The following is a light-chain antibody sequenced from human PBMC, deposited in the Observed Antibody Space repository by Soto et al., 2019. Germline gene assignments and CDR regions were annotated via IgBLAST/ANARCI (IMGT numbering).Light chain of an antibody. CDR1: DNDVGRYDY. J-gene: IGLJ2*01. V-gene: IGLV2-8*01. CDR2: EVT. CDR3: MSYAGGNSVT. Sequence: QSALTQPPSASGSLGLSVTLSCSGTDNDVGRYDYVSWYQQHPGKAPKLLIYEVTKRPSGVPDRFSASKSGNSAPLTVSGLQDEDEADYYCMSYAGGNSVTFGGGTKLTVL.